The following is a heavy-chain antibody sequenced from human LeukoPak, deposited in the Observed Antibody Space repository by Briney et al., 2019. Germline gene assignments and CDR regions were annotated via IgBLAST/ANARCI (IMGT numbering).Heavy chain of an antibody. CDR3: ARGVRKDLIAVAGTRFDY. D-gene: IGHD6-19*01. Sequence: GGSLRLSCAASGFTFSSYEMNWVRQAPGKGLEWVSYISSSGSTIYYADSVKGRFTISRDNAKNSLYLQMNSLRAEDTAVYYCARGVRKDLIAVAGTRFDYWGQGTLVTVSS. CDR1: GFTFSSYE. V-gene: IGHV3-48*03. J-gene: IGHJ4*02. CDR2: ISSSGSTI.